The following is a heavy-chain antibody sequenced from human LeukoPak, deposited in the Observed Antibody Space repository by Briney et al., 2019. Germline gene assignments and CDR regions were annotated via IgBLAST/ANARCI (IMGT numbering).Heavy chain of an antibody. Sequence: VASVKVSCKASGYTFTSYGISWVRQAPGQGLEWMGWISAYDGNTNYAQKLQGRVTMTTDTSTSTAYMELRSLRSDDTAVYYCASVRVGYYYYGMDVWGQGTTVTVSS. V-gene: IGHV1-18*01. CDR2: ISAYDGNT. J-gene: IGHJ6*02. CDR1: GYTFTSYG. CDR3: ASVRVGYYYYGMDV. D-gene: IGHD3-10*01.